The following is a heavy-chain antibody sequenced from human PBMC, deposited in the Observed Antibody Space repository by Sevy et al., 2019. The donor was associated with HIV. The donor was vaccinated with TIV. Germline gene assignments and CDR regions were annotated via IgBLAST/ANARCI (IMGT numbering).Heavy chain of an antibody. CDR2: IYNNGHI. Sequence: SETLSLTCTVSGGSITSLYWNWIRQPPGKGLEWIANIYNNGHINYNPPLNSRVTLSLDTSKNQFSLGLSSVTAADTAMYYCAGENAWGRGYSWGQGTLVTVSS. CDR3: AGENAWGRGYS. V-gene: IGHV4-59*08. CDR1: GGSITSLY. J-gene: IGHJ4*02. D-gene: IGHD1-26*01.